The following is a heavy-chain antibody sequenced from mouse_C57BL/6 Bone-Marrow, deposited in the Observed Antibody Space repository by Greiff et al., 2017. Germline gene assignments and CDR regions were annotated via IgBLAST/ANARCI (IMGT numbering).Heavy chain of an antibody. J-gene: IGHJ1*03. CDR2: ISYDGSN. V-gene: IGHV3-6*01. Sequence: EVKLMESGPGLVKPSQSLSLTCSVTGYSITSGYYWNWIRQFPGNKLEWMGYISYDGSNNYNPSLKNRISITRDTSKNQFFLKFNSVTTEDTATYCCASWYFDVWGTGTTVTVSS. CDR1: GYSITSGYY. CDR3: ASWYFDV.